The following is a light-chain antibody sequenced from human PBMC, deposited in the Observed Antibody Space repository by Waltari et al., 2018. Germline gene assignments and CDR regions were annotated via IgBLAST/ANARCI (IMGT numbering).Light chain of an antibody. J-gene: IGKJ1*01. CDR2: AAS. V-gene: IGKV1-39*01. CDR1: QSINTY. CDR3: QQSYTSPPEWT. Sequence: DIQMTQSPSSLSASVGDRVTIPCRASQSINTYLNWYQQKPGKAPKLLIYAASSLQSGVPSRFSGSGSGTDFTLTISSLQPGDFATYYCQQSYTSPPEWTFGQGTKVEIK.